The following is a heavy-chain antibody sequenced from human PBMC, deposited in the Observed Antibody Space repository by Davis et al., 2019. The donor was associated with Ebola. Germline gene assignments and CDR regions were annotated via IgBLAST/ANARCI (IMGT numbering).Heavy chain of an antibody. J-gene: IGHJ6*02. CDR2: ISYDGSNK. V-gene: IGHV3-30-3*01. CDR1: GFTFSSYA. Sequence: PGGSLRLSCAASGFTFSSYAMHWVRQAPGKGLEWVAVISYDGSNKYYADSVKGRFTISRDNSRNTLYLQMNSLRAEDTAVYYCARWAKLQLWFGMDVWGQGTTVTVSS. CDR3: ARWAKLQLWFGMDV. D-gene: IGHD5-18*01.